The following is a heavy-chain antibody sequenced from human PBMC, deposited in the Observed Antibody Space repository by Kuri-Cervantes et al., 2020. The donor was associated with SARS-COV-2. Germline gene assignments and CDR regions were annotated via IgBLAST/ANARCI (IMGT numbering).Heavy chain of an antibody. CDR1: GFTFSSYG. D-gene: IGHD5-24*01. V-gene: IGHV3-30*02. CDR2: IRYDGSNK. J-gene: IGHJ3*02. Sequence: GGSLRLSCAASGFTFSSYGMHWVRQAPGKGLEWVAFIRYDGSNKYYADSVKGRFTISRDNSKNTLYLQMNSLRAEDTAVYYCARGHSPGRWLQSGAFDIWGQGTMVTVSS. CDR3: ARGHSPGRWLQSGAFDI.